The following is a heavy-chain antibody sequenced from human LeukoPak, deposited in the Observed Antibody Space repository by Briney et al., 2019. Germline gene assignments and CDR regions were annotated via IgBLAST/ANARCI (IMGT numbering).Heavy chain of an antibody. CDR3: AKVGRGEYCSGGSCYLVNWFDP. D-gene: IGHD2-15*01. CDR1: GFTFSSYG. J-gene: IGHJ5*02. Sequence: GGSLRLSCAASGFTFSSYGMHWVRQAPGKGLEWVAFIRYDGGNKYYADSVKGRFTISRDNSKNTLYLQMNSLRAEDTAVYYCAKVGRGEYCSGGSCYLVNWFDPWGQGTLVTVSS. CDR2: IRYDGGNK. V-gene: IGHV3-30*02.